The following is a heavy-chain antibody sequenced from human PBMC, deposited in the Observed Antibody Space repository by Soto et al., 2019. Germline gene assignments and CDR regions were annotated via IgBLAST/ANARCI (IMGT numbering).Heavy chain of an antibody. D-gene: IGHD6-6*01. V-gene: IGHV3-30-3*01. CDR1: GFTFSSYA. J-gene: IGHJ4*02. CDR2: ISYDGGNE. Sequence: PGGSLRLSCGASGFTFSSYAMHWVRQTPGKGLEWVAVISYDGGNEYYADSVKGRFTISRDNSKNTLYLQMNSLRAEDTAVYYCASDAATTARPPYYYFDYWGQGTPVTVSS. CDR3: ASDAATTARPPYYYFDY.